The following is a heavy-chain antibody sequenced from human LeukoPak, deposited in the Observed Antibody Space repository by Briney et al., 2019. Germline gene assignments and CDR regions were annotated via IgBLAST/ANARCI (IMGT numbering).Heavy chain of an antibody. Sequence: PSETLSLTCAVYIDSFSDYHWNWIRQTPAKGMEWIGEVNESGGTNISPSLRSRVILSVDTSKNQFSLKLISVTVADTAIYYCARGQGATVPQVGKNWFDPWGQGTRVTVSS. CDR2: VNESGGT. D-gene: IGHD1-26*01. J-gene: IGHJ5*02. CDR3: ARGQGATVPQVGKNWFDP. V-gene: IGHV4-34*01. CDR1: IDSFSDYH.